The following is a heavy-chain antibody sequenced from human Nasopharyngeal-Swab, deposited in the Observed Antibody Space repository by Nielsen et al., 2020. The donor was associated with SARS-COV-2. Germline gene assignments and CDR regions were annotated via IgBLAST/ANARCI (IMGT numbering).Heavy chain of an antibody. J-gene: IGHJ4*02. Sequence: SETLSLTCTVSGGSISSSSDYWGWIRQPPGKGLEWIGSIYYSGSAYSNPSLRSRVTISVDTSTNQFSLKLTSVTAADTAVYFCARHPLKYYDSGSGYRTGNLAQFDSWGQGTLVTVSS. D-gene: IGHD3-3*01. CDR3: ARHPLKYYDSGSGYRTGNLAQFDS. CDR2: IYYSGSA. CDR1: GGSISSSSDY. V-gene: IGHV4-39*01.